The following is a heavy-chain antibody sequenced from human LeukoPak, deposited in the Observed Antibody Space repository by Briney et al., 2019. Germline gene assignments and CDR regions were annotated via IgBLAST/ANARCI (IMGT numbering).Heavy chain of an antibody. CDR2: INHSGSI. J-gene: IGHJ5*01. D-gene: IGHD7-27*01. V-gene: IGHV4-34*01. CDR3: AKGVWAPRFDS. CDR1: GASFSYDY. Sequence: SETLSLTCAVYGASFSYDYWSWIRQAPGKGLEWIGEINHSGSITYNPSLKSRVTISAEKSKSQFSLRLTSVTAADTAVYYCAKGVWAPRFDSWGQGTLVTVSS.